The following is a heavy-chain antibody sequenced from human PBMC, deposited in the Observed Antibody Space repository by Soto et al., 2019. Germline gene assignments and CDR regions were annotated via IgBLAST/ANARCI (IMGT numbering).Heavy chain of an antibody. D-gene: IGHD2-2*01. V-gene: IGHV1-69*02. CDR1: GGTFSSYT. Sequence: GASVKVSCKASGGTFSSYTISWVRQAPGQGLEWMGRIIPILGIANYAQKFQGRVTITADKSTSTAYMELSSLRSEDTAVYYCARGVVVPATLYRSWFDPWGQGTLVTVSS. CDR3: ARGVVVPATLYRSWFDP. CDR2: IIPILGIA. J-gene: IGHJ5*02.